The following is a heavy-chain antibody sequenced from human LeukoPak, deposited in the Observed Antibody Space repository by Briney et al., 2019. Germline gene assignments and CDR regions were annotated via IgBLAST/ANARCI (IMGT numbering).Heavy chain of an antibody. D-gene: IGHD6-13*01. CDR1: GFTISSYA. J-gene: IGHJ4*02. V-gene: IGHV3-23*01. CDR2: ICGSHGST. CDR3: AKDGTSVGSSWYRFDY. Sequence: GGSLSFSCSASGFTISSYAMMWLRQAQGMGLEWGSTICGSHGSTYYPDSVKGPITISTDTPKNTLYLQMNSLRAEDADVYFCAKDGTSVGSSWYRFDYWGQGTLVTVSS.